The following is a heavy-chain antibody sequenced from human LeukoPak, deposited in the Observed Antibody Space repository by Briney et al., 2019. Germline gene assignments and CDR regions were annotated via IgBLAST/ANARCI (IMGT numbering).Heavy chain of an antibody. J-gene: IGHJ4*02. D-gene: IGHD6-13*01. V-gene: IGHV3-30*03. Sequence: GGSLRLSCAASGFTVSSNYMSWVRQAPGKGLEWVAVISYDGSNKYYADSVKGRFTISRDNSKNTLYLQMNSLRAEDTAVYYCATMSSSWYYFDYWGQGTLVTVSS. CDR1: GFTVSSNY. CDR2: ISYDGSNK. CDR3: ATMSSSWYYFDY.